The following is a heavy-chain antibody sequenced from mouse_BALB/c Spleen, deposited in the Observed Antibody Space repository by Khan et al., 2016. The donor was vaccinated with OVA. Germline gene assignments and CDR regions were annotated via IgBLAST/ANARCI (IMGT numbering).Heavy chain of an antibody. Sequence: EVQLQESGGDLVKPGGSLKLSCAASGFTFSNYGMSWVRQIPDKRLERVATINSDGTYTYYPDSVKGRFTISRNNAKNTLYLEMSSLKSEDTTMYYCASHLTGSIAYWGQGTLVTVSA. D-gene: IGHD4-1*01. J-gene: IGHJ3*01. CDR3: ASHLTGSIAY. CDR1: GFTFSNYG. CDR2: INSDGTYT. V-gene: IGHV5-6*01.